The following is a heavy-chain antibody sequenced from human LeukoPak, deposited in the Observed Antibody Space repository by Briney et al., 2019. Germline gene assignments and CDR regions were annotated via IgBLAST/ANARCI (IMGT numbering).Heavy chain of an antibody. CDR3: ARQPPRHYQWTFDY. J-gene: IGHJ4*02. D-gene: IGHD2-8*01. CDR2: TYYSGTT. CDR1: GDPFNNGLHF. V-gene: IGHV4-39*02. Sequence: ASEPLSLPCAVSGDPFNNGLHFWRWIRQPPGRVPEWIAFTYYSGTTFYTPSLRSRVTISVDTSNNHFSLILYSVTAADTGVYYCARQPPRHYQWTFDYWGQGVLVTVSS.